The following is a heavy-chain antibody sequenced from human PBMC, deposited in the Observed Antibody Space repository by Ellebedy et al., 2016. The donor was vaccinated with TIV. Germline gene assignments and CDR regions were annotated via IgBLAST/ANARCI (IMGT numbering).Heavy chain of an antibody. CDR1: GFTFSDYY. D-gene: IGHD3-10*01. CDR3: ARDILGSSPDY. CDR2: INWNGTST. Sequence: GGSLRLSXAASGFTFSDYYMSWVRQAPGKGLEWVSGINWNGTSTGYADSMKGRFTISRDNAKNSLYLQMNSLRAEDTALYYCARDILGSSPDYWGQGTLVTVSS. J-gene: IGHJ4*02. V-gene: IGHV3-20*03.